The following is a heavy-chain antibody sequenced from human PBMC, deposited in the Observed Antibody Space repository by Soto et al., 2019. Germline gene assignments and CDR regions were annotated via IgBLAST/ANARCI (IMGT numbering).Heavy chain of an antibody. CDR2: INPNSGGT. CDR3: ARGGGILLWFGELVYQLQMDV. CDR1: GYTFTGYY. Sequence: ASVKVSCKASGYTFTGYYMHWVRQAPGQGLEWMGWINPNSGGTNYAQKFQGWVTMTRDTSISTAYMELSRLRSDDTAVYYCARGGGILLWFGELVYQLQMDVWGQGTTVTVSS. D-gene: IGHD3-10*01. J-gene: IGHJ6*02. V-gene: IGHV1-2*04.